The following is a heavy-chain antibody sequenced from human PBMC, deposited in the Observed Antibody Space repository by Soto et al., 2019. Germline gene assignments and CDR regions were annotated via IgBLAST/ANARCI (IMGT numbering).Heavy chain of an antibody. D-gene: IGHD3-9*01. CDR2: ISGSGGST. J-gene: IGHJ6*02. CDR3: AKPHYDILTGYYEGHYYYYGMDV. Sequence: GGSLRLSCAASGFTFSSYAMSWVRQAPGKGLEWVSAISGSGGSTYYADSVKGRFTISRDNSKNTLYLQMNSLRAEDTAVYYCAKPHYDILTGYYEGHYYYYGMDVWGQGTTVTVSS. V-gene: IGHV3-23*01. CDR1: GFTFSSYA.